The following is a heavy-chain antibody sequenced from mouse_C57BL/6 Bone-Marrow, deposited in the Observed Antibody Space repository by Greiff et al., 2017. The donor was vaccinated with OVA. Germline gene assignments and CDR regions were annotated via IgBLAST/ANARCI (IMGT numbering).Heavy chain of an antibody. Sequence: VQLQQSGPELVKPGASVKIPCKASGYTFTDYNMDWVKQSHGKSLEWIGDINPNNGGTIYNQKLKGKATLTVDKSSSTAYMELRSLTSADTSVYYCARSPPPSYGSSLFDYWGQGTTLTVPS. D-gene: IGHD1-1*01. CDR1: GYTFTDYN. CDR3: ARSPPPSYGSSLFDY. J-gene: IGHJ2*01. CDR2: INPNNGGT. V-gene: IGHV1-18*01.